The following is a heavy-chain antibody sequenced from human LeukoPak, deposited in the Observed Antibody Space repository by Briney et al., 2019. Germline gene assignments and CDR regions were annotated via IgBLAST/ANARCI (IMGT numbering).Heavy chain of an antibody. CDR3: ARGDYGDLFDY. V-gene: IGHV1-8*02. CDR2: MNPNSGNT. CDR1: GYTFTGYY. D-gene: IGHD4-17*01. J-gene: IGHJ4*02. Sequence: GASVKVSCKASGYTFTGYYMHWVRQAPGQGLEWMGWMNPNSGNTGYAQKFQGRVTMTRNTSISTAYMELSSLRSEDTAVYYCARGDYGDLFDYWGQGTLVTVSS.